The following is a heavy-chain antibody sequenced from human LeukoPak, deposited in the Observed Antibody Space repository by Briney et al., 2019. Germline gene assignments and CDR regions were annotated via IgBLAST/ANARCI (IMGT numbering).Heavy chain of an antibody. V-gene: IGHV3-30*18. J-gene: IGHJ4*02. CDR1: GFTFSSYG. CDR3: AKDPGGYSGYDHPIDY. Sequence: GRSLRLSCAASGFTFSSYGMHWVRHAPGKGLEWVAVISYDGSNKYYADSVKGRFTISRDNSKNTLYLQMNSLRAEDTAVYYCAKDPGGYSGYDHPIDYWGQGTLVTVSS. CDR2: ISYDGSNK. D-gene: IGHD5-12*01.